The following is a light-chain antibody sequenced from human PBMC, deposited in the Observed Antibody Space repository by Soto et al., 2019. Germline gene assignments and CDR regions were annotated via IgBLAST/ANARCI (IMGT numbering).Light chain of an antibody. CDR3: QHYDNYLWT. V-gene: IGKV1-5*03. CDR1: QSLTSW. Sequence: DIQMTQSPSTRSASVGDRVTITCRASQSLTSWLTWYQQKPGKAPKFMIYNTSILESGVPSRCSGSGSGTEFTLTLSSLQPDDFATYCCQHYDNYLWTFGQGTKVEIK. J-gene: IGKJ1*01. CDR2: NTS.